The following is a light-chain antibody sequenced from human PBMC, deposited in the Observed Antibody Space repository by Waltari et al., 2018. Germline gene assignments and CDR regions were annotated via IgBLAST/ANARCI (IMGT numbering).Light chain of an antibody. Sequence: DIQMTQSPSSLSASVGDRVTITCQASQDISNYLNWYQQKPGKAPKLLIYVASNLETGVPSRVSGSGSGTDFTFTISSLQPEDIATYYCQQYDNLPITFGQGTRLEIK. CDR3: QQYDNLPIT. CDR2: VAS. J-gene: IGKJ5*01. V-gene: IGKV1-33*01. CDR1: QDISNY.